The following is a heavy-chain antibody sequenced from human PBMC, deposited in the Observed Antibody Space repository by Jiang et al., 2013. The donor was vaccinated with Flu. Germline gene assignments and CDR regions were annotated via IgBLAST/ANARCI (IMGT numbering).Heavy chain of an antibody. D-gene: IGHD3-3*01. CDR1: GFTFSNYE. Sequence: QLVESGGGLVQPGGSLRLSCAASGFTFSNYEMNWVRQAPGKGLEWVSYISGSGTTISYADSVKGRFTISRDNAKNSLYLQMNSLRAEDTAIYYCVREVTTIFGVVIYYYGMDVWGKGTTVTVYS. CDR2: ISGSGTTI. V-gene: IGHV3-48*03. J-gene: IGHJ6*04. CDR3: VREVTTIFGVVIYYYGMDV.